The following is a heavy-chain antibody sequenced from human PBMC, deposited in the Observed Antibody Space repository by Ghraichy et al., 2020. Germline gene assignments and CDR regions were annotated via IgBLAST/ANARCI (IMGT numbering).Heavy chain of an antibody. J-gene: IGHJ5*02. CDR1: GYTFTSYD. CDR2: MNPNSGNT. CDR3: ARGAAVAGTNWFDP. V-gene: IGHV1-8*03. Sequence: ASVKVSCKASGYTFTSYDINWVRQATGQGLEWMGWMNPNSGNTGYAQKFQGRVTITRNTSIITAYMELSSLRSEDTAVYYCARGAAVAGTNWFDPWGQGTLFTVSS. D-gene: IGHD6-19*01.